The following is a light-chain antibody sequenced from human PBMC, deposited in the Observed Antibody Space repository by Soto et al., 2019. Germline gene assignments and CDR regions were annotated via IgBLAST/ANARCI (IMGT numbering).Light chain of an antibody. CDR2: DNN. CDR3: GTWDSSLSAYV. Sequence: QSVSTQPPSVSAAPGQKVTISCSGSSSNIGNNYVSWYQQLPRTAPKLLIYDNNKRPSGIPDRFSGSKSGTSATLGITGLQTGDEADYYCGTWDSSLSAYVFGTGTKLTVL. V-gene: IGLV1-51*01. J-gene: IGLJ1*01. CDR1: SSNIGNNY.